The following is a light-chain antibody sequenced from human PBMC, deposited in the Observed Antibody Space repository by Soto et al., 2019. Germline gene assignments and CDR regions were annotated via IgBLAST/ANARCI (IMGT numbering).Light chain of an antibody. J-gene: IGKJ5*01. Sequence: ILLTQSPATLSLSPGERGTLSCRASQTIGDNDLAWYQQKPGQAPRLLIYDASNRATGIPARFSGSGSGTDFTLTISSLEPEDFAVYYCQQRSNWPPITFGQGTRLEI. CDR1: QTIGDND. CDR2: DAS. CDR3: QQRSNWPPIT. V-gene: IGKV3-11*01.